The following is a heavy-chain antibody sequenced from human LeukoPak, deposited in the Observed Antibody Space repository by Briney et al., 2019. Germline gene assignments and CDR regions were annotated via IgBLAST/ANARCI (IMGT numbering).Heavy chain of an antibody. CDR2: ITYDGSNK. CDR3: ARGDELLWFGEFQDY. J-gene: IGHJ4*02. V-gene: IGHV3-30-3*01. CDR1: GFTFSSYA. D-gene: IGHD3-10*01. Sequence: GGSLRLSCAASGFTFSSYAMHWVRQAPGKGLEWVAVITYDGSNKYYADSVKGRFTISRDNSKNTLYLQMNSLRAEDTAVYYCARGDELLWFGEFQDYWGQGTLVTVSS.